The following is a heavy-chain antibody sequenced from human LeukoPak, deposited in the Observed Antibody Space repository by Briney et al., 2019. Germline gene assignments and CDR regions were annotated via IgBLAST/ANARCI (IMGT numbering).Heavy chain of an antibody. J-gene: IGHJ1*01. D-gene: IGHD6-6*01. CDR3: ARDSSMAALPEYFQH. V-gene: IGHV3-11*04. CDR2: ISSSGGTI. CDR1: GFTYSDYY. Sequence: PGGSLRLSCAASGFTYSDYYMSWVRQDPGKGLEWVSYISSSGGTIYYADSVKGRFTISRDNAKNSLYLQMNSLRAEDTAVYYCARDSSMAALPEYFQHWGQGTLVTLSS.